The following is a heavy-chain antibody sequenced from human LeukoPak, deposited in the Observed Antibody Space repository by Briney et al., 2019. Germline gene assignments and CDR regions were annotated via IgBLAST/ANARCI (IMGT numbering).Heavy chain of an antibody. Sequence: GGSLRLSCAASGFTFSTYGMSWVRQPPGKGLEWVSGIRGNGGSIFYADSVKGRFTISRDNYENTLYLQMNRLRAGDTARYSCAKERQQLANLDHWGQGTLVSVSS. CDR3: AKERQQLANLDH. J-gene: IGHJ4*02. CDR1: GFTFSTYG. V-gene: IGHV3-23*01. CDR2: IRGNGGSI. D-gene: IGHD6-13*01.